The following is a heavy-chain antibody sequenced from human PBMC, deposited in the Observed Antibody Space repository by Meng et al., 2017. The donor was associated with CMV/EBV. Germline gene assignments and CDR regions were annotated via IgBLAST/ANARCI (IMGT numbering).Heavy chain of an antibody. CDR2: INHSGST. V-gene: IGHV4-34*01. D-gene: IGHD2-2*02. CDR3: ARGEIVVVPAAIRFNWYFDL. J-gene: IGHJ2*01. Sequence: FRGYYWSWIRQPPGKGLEWIGEINHSGSTNYNPSLKSRVTISVDTSKNQFSLKLSSVTAADTAVYYCARGEIVVVPAAIRFNWYFDLWGRGTLVTVSS. CDR1: FRGYY.